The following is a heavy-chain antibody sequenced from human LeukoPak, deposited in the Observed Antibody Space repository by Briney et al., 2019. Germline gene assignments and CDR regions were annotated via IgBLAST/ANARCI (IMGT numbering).Heavy chain of an antibody. CDR1: GFTFSSYA. CDR2: ISSNGGSR. Sequence: GGSLRLSCAASGFTFSSYAMHWVRQAPGKGLEYVSAISSNGGSRYYANSVKGRFTISRDNSKNTLYLQMGSLRAEDMAVYYCARDWHSSGWYYFDYWGQGTLVTVSS. V-gene: IGHV3-64*01. CDR3: ARDWHSSGWYYFDY. D-gene: IGHD6-19*01. J-gene: IGHJ4*02.